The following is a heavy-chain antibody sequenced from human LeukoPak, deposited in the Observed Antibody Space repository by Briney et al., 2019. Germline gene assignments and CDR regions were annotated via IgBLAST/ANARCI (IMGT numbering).Heavy chain of an antibody. D-gene: IGHD3-16*01. CDR3: AREWRLGEGNWYFDL. Sequence: PGGSLRLSCAASGFTVSSNYMSWVRQAPGKGLEWVSVIYSGGSTYYADSVKGRFTISRHNSKNTLHLQMNSLRAEDTAVYYCAREWRLGEGNWYFDLWGRGTLVTVSS. CDR1: GFTVSSNY. V-gene: IGHV3-53*04. CDR2: IYSGGST. J-gene: IGHJ2*01.